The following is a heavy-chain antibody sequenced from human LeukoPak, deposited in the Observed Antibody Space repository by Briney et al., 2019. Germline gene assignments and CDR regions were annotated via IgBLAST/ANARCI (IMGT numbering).Heavy chain of an antibody. V-gene: IGHV3-23*01. D-gene: IGHD1-1*01. CDR1: GFTFSSYA. CDR2: ISGSGGST. J-gene: IGHJ3*02. CDR3: AKDTTGYLSAFDI. Sequence: GGSLRLSCAASGFTFSSYAMSWVRQAPGKGLEWVSAISGSGGSTYYADSVKGRFTISRDNSKNTLYLQMSSLRAEDTAVYYCAKDTTGYLSAFDIWGQGTMVTVSS.